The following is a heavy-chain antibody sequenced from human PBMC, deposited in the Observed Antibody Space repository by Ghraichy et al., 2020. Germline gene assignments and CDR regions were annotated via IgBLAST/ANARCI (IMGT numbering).Heavy chain of an antibody. J-gene: IGHJ5*02. CDR3: ARPWGGTSVTSDWFEP. CDR1: GYTLTGYY. V-gene: IGHV1-2*02. CDR2: INPKTGGT. D-gene: IGHD4-17*01. Sequence: ASVKVSCKASGYTLTGYYIHWVRQAPGQGLEWMGWINPKTGGTNYAQKFQGRVTMTRDTSISTAYMELSRLTFDDTAVYFCARPWGGTSVTSDWFEPWGQGTLVTVSS.